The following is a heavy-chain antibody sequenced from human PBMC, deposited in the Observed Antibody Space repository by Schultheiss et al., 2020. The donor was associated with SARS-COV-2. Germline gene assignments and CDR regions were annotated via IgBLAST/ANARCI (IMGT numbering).Heavy chain of an antibody. CDR2: IWYDGSNK. Sequence: GGSLRLSCAASGFTFSSYGMHWVRQAPGKGLEWVAVIWYDGSNKYYADSVKGRFTISRDNSKNTLYLQMNSLRAEDTAVYYCARHVRSYCFDYWGQGTLVTVSS. V-gene: IGHV3-33*08. CDR1: GFTFSSYG. J-gene: IGHJ4*02. CDR3: ARHVRSYCFDY.